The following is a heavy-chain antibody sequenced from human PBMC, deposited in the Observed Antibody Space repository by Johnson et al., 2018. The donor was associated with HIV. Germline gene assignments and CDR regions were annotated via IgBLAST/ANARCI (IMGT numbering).Heavy chain of an antibody. Sequence: QVQLVESGGGVVQPGGSLRLSCAASGFTFSSYGMHWVRQAPGKGLDWVAFIRYDGSNKYYTESVKGRFTISRDNSKNTLYLQMNSLRTEDTAVYYCAKGLTGYSGYEKGGHALDIWGQGTMVTVSS. CDR1: GFTFSSYG. CDR3: AKGLTGYSGYEKGGHALDI. CDR2: IRYDGSNK. V-gene: IGHV3-30*02. D-gene: IGHD5-12*01. J-gene: IGHJ3*02.